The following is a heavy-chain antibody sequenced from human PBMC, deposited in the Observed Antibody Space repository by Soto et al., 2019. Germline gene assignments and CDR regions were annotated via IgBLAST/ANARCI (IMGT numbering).Heavy chain of an antibody. D-gene: IGHD6-19*01. CDR1: GFTFSGCA. J-gene: IGHJ4*02. CDR3: TRWAYSYGWYFDY. Sequence: GGSLRLSCASSGFTFSGCAMHWVRQASGKGLEWLGRIRSKPNNYATEYAASVQGRFTISRDDSKNTAYLEMNSLKTEDTAVYYCTRWAYSYGWYFDYWGQGA. CDR2: IRSKPNNYAT. V-gene: IGHV3-73*01.